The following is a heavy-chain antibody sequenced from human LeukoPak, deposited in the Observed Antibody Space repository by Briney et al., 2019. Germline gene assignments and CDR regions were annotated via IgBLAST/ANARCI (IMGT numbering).Heavy chain of an antibody. J-gene: IGHJ4*02. D-gene: IGHD4-17*01. V-gene: IGHV1-69*05. Sequence: SVKVSCKASGGTFSSYAISWVRQAPGQGLEWMGGIIPIFGTANYAQKFQGRVTITTDESTSTAYMELSSLRSEDTAVYYCARGGLMTTVTTELDYWGQGTLFTVSS. CDR3: ARGGLMTTVTTELDY. CDR1: GGTFSSYA. CDR2: IIPIFGTA.